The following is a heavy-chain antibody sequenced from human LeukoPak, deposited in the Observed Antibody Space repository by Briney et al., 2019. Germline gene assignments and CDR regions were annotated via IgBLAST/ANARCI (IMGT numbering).Heavy chain of an antibody. Sequence: PGGSLRLSCAASGFTSSNYPMHWVRQAPGKGLEWVAVISSDGDTKYYLDSVKGQFTISRDNSKNTLYLQMNSLRPEDAALYYCAKSNPGDYTLRLIDHWGPGTLVTVSS. J-gene: IGHJ4*02. V-gene: IGHV3-30*04. CDR1: GFTSSNYP. CDR2: ISSDGDTK. D-gene: IGHD4-17*01. CDR3: AKSNPGDYTLRLIDH.